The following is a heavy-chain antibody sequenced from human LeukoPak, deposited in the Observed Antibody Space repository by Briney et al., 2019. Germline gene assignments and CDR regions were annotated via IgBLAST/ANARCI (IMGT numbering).Heavy chain of an antibody. CDR3: ARETAMVKGYYFDY. CDR2: ISSSSSYI. J-gene: IGHJ4*02. V-gene: IGHV3-21*01. CDR1: GFTFSSYS. Sequence: GGSLRLSCAASGFTFSSYSMNWVRQAPGKGLEWVSSISSSSSYIYYADSVKGRFTISRDNAKNSLYLQMNSLRAEDTAVYYCARETAMVKGYYFDYWGQGTLVTVSS. D-gene: IGHD5-18*01.